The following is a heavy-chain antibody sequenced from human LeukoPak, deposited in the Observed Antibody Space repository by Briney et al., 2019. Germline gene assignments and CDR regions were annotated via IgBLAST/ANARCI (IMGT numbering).Heavy chain of an antibody. J-gene: IGHJ4*02. D-gene: IGHD6-13*01. Sequence: SETLSLTCTVSGGSISSHYWSWMRQPPGKGLEWIGYIYYSGSTNYNPSLKSRVTISVDTSKNQFSLKLSSVTAADTAVYYCASGLYSSTLDYWGQGTLVTVSS. V-gene: IGHV4-59*11. CDR1: GGSISSHY. CDR2: IYYSGST. CDR3: ASGLYSSTLDY.